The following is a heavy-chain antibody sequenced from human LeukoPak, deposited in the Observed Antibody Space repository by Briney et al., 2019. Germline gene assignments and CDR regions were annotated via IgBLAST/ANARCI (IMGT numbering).Heavy chain of an antibody. CDR3: ARDLIGYYYDSSGYYYPPGYYYGMDV. D-gene: IGHD3-22*01. CDR2: IWYDGSNK. CDR1: GFTFSSYG. J-gene: IGHJ6*02. Sequence: PGGSLRLSCAASGFTFSSYGMHWVRQAPGKGLEWVAVIWYDGSNKYYADSVKGRFTISRDNSKNTLYLQMNSLRAEDTAVYYCARDLIGYYYDSSGYYYPPGYYYGMDVWGQGTTVTVSS. V-gene: IGHV3-33*01.